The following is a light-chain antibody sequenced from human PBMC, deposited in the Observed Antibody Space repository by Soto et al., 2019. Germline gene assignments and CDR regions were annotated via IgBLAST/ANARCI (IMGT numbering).Light chain of an antibody. J-gene: IGKJ2*01. CDR2: DAS. CDR1: QIVSSY. Sequence: IVLTQSPATLSLSPGERSTLSCRASQIVSSYLAWYQQKPGQAPRLLIYDASNRATGIPARFSGSGSGTDFTLTISSLEPEDFAVYYCQQRSNWPPVYTFGQGTKLEIK. CDR3: QQRSNWPPVYT. V-gene: IGKV3-11*01.